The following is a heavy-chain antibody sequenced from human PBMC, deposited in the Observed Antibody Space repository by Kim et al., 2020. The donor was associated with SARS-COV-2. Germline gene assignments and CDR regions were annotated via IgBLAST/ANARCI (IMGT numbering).Heavy chain of an antibody. CDR1: GFTFSSYA. V-gene: IGHV3-64D*09. Sequence: GGSLRLSCSASGFTFSSYAMHWVRQAPGKGLEYVSAISSNGGSKYYADSVKGRFTISRDNSKNTLYLQMSSLRAEDTAVYYCVKGEAVAEYYYYGMDVWGQGTTVTVSS. CDR3: VKGEAVAEYYYYGMDV. J-gene: IGHJ6*02. D-gene: IGHD6-19*01. CDR2: ISSNGGSK.